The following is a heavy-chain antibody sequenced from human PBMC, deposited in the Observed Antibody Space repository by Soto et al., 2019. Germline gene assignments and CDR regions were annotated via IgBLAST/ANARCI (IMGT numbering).Heavy chain of an antibody. D-gene: IGHD5-18*01. CDR2: IIPIFGTA. CDR3: ARVWLQLNFWNWFDP. V-gene: IGHV1-69*06. J-gene: IGHJ5*02. Sequence: QVQLVQSGAEVKKPGSSVKVSCKASGGTFSSYAISWARQAPGQGLEWMGGIIPIFGTANYAQKFQGRVTITADKSTSTAYMELSSLRSEDTAVYYCARVWLQLNFWNWFDPWGQGTLVTVSS. CDR1: GGTFSSYA.